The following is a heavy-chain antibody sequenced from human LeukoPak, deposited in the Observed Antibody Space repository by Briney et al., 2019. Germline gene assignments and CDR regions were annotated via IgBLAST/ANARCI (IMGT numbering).Heavy chain of an antibody. D-gene: IGHD1-26*01. CDR1: GFTFSSYS. Sequence: GGSLRLSCAASGFTFSSYSMNWVRQAPGKGLEWVSYISSSSSTIYYADSVKGRFTISRDNSKNTLYLQMNSLRAEDTAVYYCAKDGGSYYPSFDYWGQGTLVTVSS. J-gene: IGHJ4*02. CDR3: AKDGGSYYPSFDY. V-gene: IGHV3-48*01. CDR2: ISSSSSTI.